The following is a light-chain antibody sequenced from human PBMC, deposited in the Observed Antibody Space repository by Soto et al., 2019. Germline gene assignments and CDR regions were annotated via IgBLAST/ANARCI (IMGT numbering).Light chain of an antibody. CDR1: QSVTNW. CDR2: DAS. CDR3: QQYPTYPYS. V-gene: IGKV1-5*01. J-gene: IGKJ2*01. Sequence: DIQMTQSPSTLSASVGDRVTITCRASQSVTNWLAWYQQKPGKAPNLLIYDASRLQSGIPSRFSGSGSGTEFTLTISSLQPDDFATYYCQQYPTYPYSFGQGTKLEIK.